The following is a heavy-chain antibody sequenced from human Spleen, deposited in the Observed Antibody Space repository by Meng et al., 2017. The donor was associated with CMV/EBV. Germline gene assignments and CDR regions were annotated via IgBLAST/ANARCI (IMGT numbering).Heavy chain of an antibody. CDR1: GFTFSSYA. V-gene: IGHV3-9*01. D-gene: IGHD3-10*01. CDR3: VKDSGFFNWFDF. Sequence: GGSLRLSCAASGFTFSSYAMSWVRQAPGKGLEWVSGISGNSGTLDYANSVKGRFTVSRDNAKKSLYLQMSSLRPEDTALYYCVKDSGFFNWFDFWGQGALVTVSS. CDR2: ISGNSGTL. J-gene: IGHJ5*01.